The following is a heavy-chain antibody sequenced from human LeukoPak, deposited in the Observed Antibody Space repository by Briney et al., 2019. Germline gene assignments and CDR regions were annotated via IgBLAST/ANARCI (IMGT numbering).Heavy chain of an antibody. Sequence: SETLSLTCTVSGGSISSYYWSWIRQPPGKGLEWIGYIYYSGSTNYNPSLKSRVTISVDTSKNQFSLKLSSVTAADTAVYYCARAIFSGYYGPLFDYWGQGTLVTVSS. V-gene: IGHV4-59*01. CDR2: IYYSGST. CDR3: ARAIFSGYYGPLFDY. J-gene: IGHJ4*02. CDR1: GGSISSYY. D-gene: IGHD3-22*01.